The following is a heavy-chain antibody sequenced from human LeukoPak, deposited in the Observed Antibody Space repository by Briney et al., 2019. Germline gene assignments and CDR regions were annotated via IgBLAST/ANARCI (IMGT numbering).Heavy chain of an antibody. CDR3: AKETYLLNNWFDP. V-gene: IGHV3-7*01. J-gene: IGHJ5*02. CDR1: GFTFSSYW. Sequence: GGSLRLSCAASGFTFSSYWMTWIRQAPGKGLEWVTHIKEDATESRSADSVKGRFTISRDNSKNTLYLQMNSLRAEDTAVYYCAKETYLLNNWFDPWGQGTLVTVSS. CDR2: IKEDATES.